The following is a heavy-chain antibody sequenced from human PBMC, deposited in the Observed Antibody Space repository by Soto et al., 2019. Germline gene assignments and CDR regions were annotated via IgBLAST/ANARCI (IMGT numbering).Heavy chain of an antibody. CDR3: ARQSPHSGTYFFDY. D-gene: IGHD1-26*01. CDR1: GFTFSDHY. Sequence: GGSLRLSCTVSGFTFSDHYMDWVRQAPGRGLEWVGRSRNKANSYTTEYAASVEGRSTISGDDSKNSLFLQMSSLKTEDTAVYFCARQSPHSGTYFFDYWGRGTLVTVSS. J-gene: IGHJ4*02. V-gene: IGHV3-72*01. CDR2: SRNKANSYTT.